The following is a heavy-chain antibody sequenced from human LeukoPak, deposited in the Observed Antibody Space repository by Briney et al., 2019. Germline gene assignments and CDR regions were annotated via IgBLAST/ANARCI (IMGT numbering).Heavy chain of an antibody. V-gene: IGHV1-18*01. Sequence: ASVKVSCKASGYTFTSYGISWVRQAPGQGLEWMGWISAYNGNTNYAQKLQGRVTMTTDTSTSTAYMELRSLRSDDTAVCYCAREYADNWNYYYYYGMDVWGQGTTVTVSS. CDR1: GYTFTSYG. CDR2: ISAYNGNT. J-gene: IGHJ6*02. D-gene: IGHD1-1*01. CDR3: AREYADNWNYYYYYGMDV.